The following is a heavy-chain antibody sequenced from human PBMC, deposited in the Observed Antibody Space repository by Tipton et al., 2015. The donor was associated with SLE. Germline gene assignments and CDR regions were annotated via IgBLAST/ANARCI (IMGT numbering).Heavy chain of an antibody. D-gene: IGHD1-26*01. Sequence: TLSLTCTVSGGSISSYYWSWIRQPPGKGLEWIGYIYTSGSTNYNPSLKSRVTISVDTSKNQFSLKLSSVTAADTAVYYCARLSIVGARDLWGQGTLVTVSS. CDR2: IYTSGST. V-gene: IGHV4-4*09. CDR1: GGSISSYY. J-gene: IGHJ4*02. CDR3: ARLSIVGARDL.